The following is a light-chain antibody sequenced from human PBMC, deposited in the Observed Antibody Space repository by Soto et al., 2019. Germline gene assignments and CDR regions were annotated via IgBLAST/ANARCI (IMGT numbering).Light chain of an antibody. CDR2: DAS. J-gene: IGKJ4*01. V-gene: IGKV3-15*01. CDR3: QRYNNWPLT. Sequence: EIALTQYPGTLSFSPGERATLSCTASQSLRRKFLAWYQQKPGQAPRLLIYDASARATGVPARFSVTRSGTEFTLTLNSLKHEDFAVYYGQRYNNWPLTFGGGTKVDI. CDR1: QSLRRK.